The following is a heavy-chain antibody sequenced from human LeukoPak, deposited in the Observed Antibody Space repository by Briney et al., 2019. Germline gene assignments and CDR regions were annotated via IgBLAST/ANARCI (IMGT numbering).Heavy chain of an antibody. J-gene: IGHJ4*02. Sequence: PSETLSLTCTVSGGSISSSSYYWGWIRQPPGKGLEWIGSIYYSGSTYYNPSLKSRVTISVDTSKNQFSLKLSSVTTADTALYYCARRGLLARGASHLKFYFDYWGQGTLVTVSS. D-gene: IGHD1-26*01. CDR2: IYYSGST. CDR1: GGSISSSSYY. V-gene: IGHV4-39*01. CDR3: ARRGLLARGASHLKFYFDY.